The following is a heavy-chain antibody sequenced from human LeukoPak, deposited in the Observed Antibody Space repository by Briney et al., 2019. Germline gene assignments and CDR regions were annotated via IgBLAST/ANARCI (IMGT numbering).Heavy chain of an antibody. V-gene: IGHV1-69*05. CDR3: ASPHGDIGSSVGPDAFDI. Sequence: GASVKVSCKASGGTFSSYAISWVRQAPGQGLEWMGGIIPIFGTANCAQKFQGRVTITTDESTSTAYMELSSLRSEDTAVYYCASPHGDIGSSVGPDAFDIWGQGTMVTVSS. D-gene: IGHD4-17*01. CDR1: GGTFSSYA. J-gene: IGHJ3*02. CDR2: IIPIFGTA.